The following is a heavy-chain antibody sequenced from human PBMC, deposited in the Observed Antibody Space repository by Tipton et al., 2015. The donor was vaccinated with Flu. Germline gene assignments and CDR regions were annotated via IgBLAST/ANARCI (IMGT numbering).Heavy chain of an antibody. CDR2: IYTSGST. J-gene: IGHJ5*02. V-gene: IGHV4-4*07. D-gene: IGHD3-10*01. Sequence: TLSLTCTVSGDSISNYYWGWIRQPAGKGLQWIGRIYTSGSTDYNPSLKGRVTMSVDTSRKQFSLRLSSVTAADTAVYFCAREAAPTPGAGYQYESWGQGKLVTVSS. CDR1: GDSISNYY. CDR3: AREAAPTPGAGYQYES.